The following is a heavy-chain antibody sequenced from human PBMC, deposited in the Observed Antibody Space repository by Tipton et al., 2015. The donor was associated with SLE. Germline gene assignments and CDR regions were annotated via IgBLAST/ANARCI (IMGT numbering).Heavy chain of an antibody. CDR1: GFTFSSYG. Sequence: QLVQSGGGLIQPGGSLRLSCAASGFTFSSYGMHWVRQAPGKGLEWVAFIRYDGSNKYYADSVKGRFTISRDNSKNTMYLQMNSLRAEDTVVYYCAKKESDYYYYYYGMDVWGQGTTIT. CDR2: IRYDGSNK. V-gene: IGHV3-30*02. CDR3: AKKESDYYYYYYGMDV. D-gene: IGHD3-3*01. J-gene: IGHJ6*02.